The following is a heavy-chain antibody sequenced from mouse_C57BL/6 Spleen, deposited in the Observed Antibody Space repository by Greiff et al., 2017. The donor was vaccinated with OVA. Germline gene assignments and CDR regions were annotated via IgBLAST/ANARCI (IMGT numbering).Heavy chain of an antibody. D-gene: IGHD2-4*01. V-gene: IGHV1-15*01. Sequence: VKLQESGAELVRPGASVTLSCKASGYTFTDYEMHWVKQTPVHGLEWIGAIDPETGGTAYNQKFKGKAILTADKSSSTAYMELRSLTSEDSAVYYCTRPYYDYFAWFAYWGQGTLVTVSA. CDR2: IDPETGGT. J-gene: IGHJ3*01. CDR3: TRPYYDYFAWFAY. CDR1: GYTFTDYE.